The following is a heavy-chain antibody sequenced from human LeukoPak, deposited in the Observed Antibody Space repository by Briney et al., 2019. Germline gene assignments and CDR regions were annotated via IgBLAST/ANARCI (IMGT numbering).Heavy chain of an antibody. CDR2: IYSSGST. D-gene: IGHD3-10*01. J-gene: IGHJ4*02. CDR3: ARRTYYYGSGDWD. CDR1: GGSISSTSYY. V-gene: IGHV4-39*01. Sequence: SETLSLTCTVSGGSISSTSYYWGWIRQPPGKGLEWIGSIYSSGSTYYNPSLKSRVTISVDTSKNQFSLKLSSVTAADTAVYYCARRTYYYGSGDWDWGQGTLVTVSS.